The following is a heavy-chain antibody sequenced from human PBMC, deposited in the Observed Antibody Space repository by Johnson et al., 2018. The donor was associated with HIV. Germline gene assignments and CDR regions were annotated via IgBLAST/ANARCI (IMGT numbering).Heavy chain of an antibody. CDR2: IFSDGNT. CDR3: AKDLSSSSL. D-gene: IGHD6-6*01. V-gene: IGHV3-66*01. J-gene: IGHJ3*01. Sequence: VQLVESGGGLVQPGGSLRLSCAASGITVSSNYMSWVRQAPGKGLEWVSVIFSDGNTYNADSVKGRFTISRDNYKNMRYLQMNSLRAEDTAVYYCAKDLSSSSLGGQGTMVTVSS. CDR1: GITVSSNY.